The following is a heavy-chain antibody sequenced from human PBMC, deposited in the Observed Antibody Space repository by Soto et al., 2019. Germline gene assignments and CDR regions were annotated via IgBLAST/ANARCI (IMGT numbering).Heavy chain of an antibody. CDR3: ARERDYYDSSGYSPVFDY. V-gene: IGHV1-69*06. Sequence: QVQLVQSGAEVKKPGSSVKVSCKASGGTFSSYAISWVRQAAGQGLEWMGGIIPIFGTANYAQKFQGRVTITADKSTSTAYMELSSLRSEDTAVYYCARERDYYDSSGYSPVFDYWGQGTLVTVSS. J-gene: IGHJ4*02. CDR2: IIPIFGTA. CDR1: GGTFSSYA. D-gene: IGHD3-22*01.